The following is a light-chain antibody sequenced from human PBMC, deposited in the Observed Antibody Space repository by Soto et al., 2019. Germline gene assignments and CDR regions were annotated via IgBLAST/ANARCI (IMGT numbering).Light chain of an antibody. Sequence: QSVLTQPPSASGTPGQRVTMSCFGSSSNIGSNYVYWYQQLPGAAPKLLIYTNNQRPSGVPDRFSGSKSGTSASLAISGLRSEDEAEYYCAAWDDSLSGYVFGTGNKVTVL. J-gene: IGLJ1*01. CDR1: SSNIGSNY. CDR3: AAWDDSLSGYV. CDR2: TNN. V-gene: IGLV1-47*01.